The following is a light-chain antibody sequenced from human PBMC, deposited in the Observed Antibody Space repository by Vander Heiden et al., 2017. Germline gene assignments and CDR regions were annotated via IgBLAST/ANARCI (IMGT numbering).Light chain of an antibody. V-gene: IGLV2-14*02. CDR2: ECS. CDR1: SRDVKSYNL. Sequence: GQSITISCTATSRDVKSYNLVSWYQQHPGKDPKLMIYECSERPSGVSNRFSGSKSGNTASLTISGLQPEDEAEYYCCSFSTTGTPHYVFGSGTKVTVL. J-gene: IGLJ1*01. CDR3: CSFSTTGTPHYV.